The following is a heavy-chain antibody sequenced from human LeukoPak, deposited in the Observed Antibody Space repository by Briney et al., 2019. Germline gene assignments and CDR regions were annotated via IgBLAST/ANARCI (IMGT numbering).Heavy chain of an antibody. CDR2: IRASRNYV. V-gene: IGHV3-21*04. D-gene: IGHD1-7*01. Sequence: GGSLRLSCVVSGFTFSNYVMNWVRQTPGKGLEWVASIRASRNYVYYADSLQDRFTISRDNAKNSLYLQMNSLRAEDTAVYYCAKDTWNFGLDYWGQGTLVTVSS. J-gene: IGHJ4*02. CDR1: GFTFSNYV. CDR3: AKDTWNFGLDY.